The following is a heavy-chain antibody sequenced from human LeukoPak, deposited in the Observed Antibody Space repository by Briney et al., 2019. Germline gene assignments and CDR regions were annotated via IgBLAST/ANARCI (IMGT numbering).Heavy chain of an antibody. J-gene: IGHJ3*02. D-gene: IGHD2-2*01. CDR1: GGSISSYY. CDR2: IYYSGST. Sequence: PSETLSLTCTVSGGSISSYYWSWIRQPPGKGLEWIGYIYYSGSTNYNPSLKSRVTISVDTSKNQFSLKLSSVTAADTAVYYCARELYCSSTSWYTDAFDIWGQGTMVTVSS. V-gene: IGHV4-59*01. CDR3: ARELYCSSTSWYTDAFDI.